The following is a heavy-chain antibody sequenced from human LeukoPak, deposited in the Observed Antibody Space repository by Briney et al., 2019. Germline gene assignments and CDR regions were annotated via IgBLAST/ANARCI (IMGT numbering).Heavy chain of an antibody. V-gene: IGHV1-2*02. CDR3: ARTGIAVAGDY. CDR2: INPNSGGT. Sequence: ASMKVSCKASGYTFTGYYMHWMRQAPGQGLEWIGWINPNSGGTNYAQKFQGRVTMTRDTSISTAYMELSRLRSDDTAVYYCARTGIAVAGDYWGQGTLVTVSS. D-gene: IGHD6-19*01. J-gene: IGHJ4*02. CDR1: GYTFTGYY.